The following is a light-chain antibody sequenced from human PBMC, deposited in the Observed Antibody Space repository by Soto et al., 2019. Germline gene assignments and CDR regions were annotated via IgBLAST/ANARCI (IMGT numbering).Light chain of an antibody. Sequence: QSALTQPASVSGSPGQSITISCTGTSSDIGSYDLVSWYQQHPGTAPKLIIYEVTKRPSGVSTSFSGSKSGNTASLTISGLQAVDEADYYCCSFADFTYVFGTGTKLTVL. CDR2: EVT. CDR3: CSFADFTYV. V-gene: IGLV2-23*02. J-gene: IGLJ1*01. CDR1: SSDIGSYDL.